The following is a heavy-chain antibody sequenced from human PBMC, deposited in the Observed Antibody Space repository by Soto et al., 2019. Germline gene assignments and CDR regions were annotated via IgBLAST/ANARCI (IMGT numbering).Heavy chain of an antibody. CDR2: IIPVLGPA. J-gene: IGHJ4*02. CDR1: GGTYNTFA. Sequence: QVQLVQSGAEVKKPGSSVKVSCKASGGTYNTFAISWVRQAPGQGLEWMGGIIPVLGPAFYAQKFQRTVTITPYKSTTPAYLELTSLSSEATAVYYCVRATKRYFHYWGQGTLVTVSS. V-gene: IGHV1-69*06. CDR3: VRATKRYFHY.